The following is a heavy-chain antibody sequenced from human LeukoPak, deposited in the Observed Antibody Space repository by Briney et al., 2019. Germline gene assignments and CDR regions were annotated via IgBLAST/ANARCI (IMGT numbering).Heavy chain of an antibody. D-gene: IGHD6-13*01. CDR1: GFTFSSYA. CDR3: AALAAAGTTHSVDY. CDR2: ISGSGGST. J-gene: IGHJ4*02. V-gene: IGHV3-23*01. Sequence: GGSLRLSCAASGFTFSSYAMSWVRQAPGKGLEWVSAISGSGGSTYYADSVKGRFTISRDNSKNTLYLQMNSLRAEDTAVYYCAALAAAGTTHSVDYWGQGTLVTVSS.